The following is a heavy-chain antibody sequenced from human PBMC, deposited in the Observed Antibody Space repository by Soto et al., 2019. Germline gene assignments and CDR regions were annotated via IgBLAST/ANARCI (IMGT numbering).Heavy chain of an antibody. CDR1: GGTFSSYA. CDR3: ARDAPLIATAGIYDY. D-gene: IGHD6-13*01. Sequence: SVKVSCKASGGTFSSYAISWVRQAPGQGLEWMGGIIPIFGTANYAQKFQGRVTITTDTSTSTAYMELRSLRSDDTAVYYCARDAPLIATAGIYDYLGQGTLVTVSS. CDR2: IIPIFGTA. V-gene: IGHV1-69*05. J-gene: IGHJ4*02.